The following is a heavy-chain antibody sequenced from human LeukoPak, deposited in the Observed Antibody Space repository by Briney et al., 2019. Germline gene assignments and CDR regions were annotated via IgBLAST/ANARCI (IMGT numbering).Heavy chain of an antibody. CDR3: ARVVNTYLWFGGDYMDV. CDR2: IIPIFGTA. V-gene: IGHV1-69*06. J-gene: IGHJ6*03. Sequence: GASVKVSCKASGYTFTSYGISWVRQAPGQGLEWMGGIIPIFGTANYAQKFQGRVTITADKSTSTAYMELSSLRSEDTAVYYCARVVNTYLWFGGDYMDVWGKGSTVTVSS. D-gene: IGHD3-16*01. CDR1: GYTFTSYG.